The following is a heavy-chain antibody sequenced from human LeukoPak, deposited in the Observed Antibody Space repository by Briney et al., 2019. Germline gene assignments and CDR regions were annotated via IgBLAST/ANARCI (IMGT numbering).Heavy chain of an antibody. J-gene: IGHJ4*02. Sequence: GGSLRLSCAASGFTFSNYNMNWVRQAPGKGLEWVSYISSSSSTIYYADSVKGRFTISRDNAKNSLYLQMSSLRAEDTAVYYCARGGVYAYLDYWGQGTLVTVSS. CDR2: ISSSSSTI. D-gene: IGHD5/OR15-5a*01. V-gene: IGHV3-48*04. CDR1: GFTFSNYN. CDR3: ARGGVYAYLDY.